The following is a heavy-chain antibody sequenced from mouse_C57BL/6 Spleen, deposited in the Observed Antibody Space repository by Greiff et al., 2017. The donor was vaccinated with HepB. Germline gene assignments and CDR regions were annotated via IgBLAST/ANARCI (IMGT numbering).Heavy chain of an antibody. D-gene: IGHD1-1*01. CDR1: GYTFTSYW. CDR2: IHPNSGST. Sequence: VQLQQPGAELVKPGASVKLSCKASGYTFTSYWMHWVKQRPGQGLEWIGMIHPNSGSTNYNEKFKSKATLTVDKSSSTAYMQLSSLTSEDSAVYYCARRGTITTVVAFDYWGQGTTLTVSS. J-gene: IGHJ2*01. CDR3: ARRGTITTVVAFDY. V-gene: IGHV1-64*01.